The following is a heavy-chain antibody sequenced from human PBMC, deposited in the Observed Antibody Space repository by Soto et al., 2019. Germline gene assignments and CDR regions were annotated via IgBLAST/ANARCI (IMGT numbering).Heavy chain of an antibody. J-gene: IGHJ6*02. D-gene: IGHD3-10*01. CDR2: MYYSGST. V-gene: IGHV4-39*02. CDR3: ARANTLVRGAIIYYYYGMDV. CDR1: GGSISSSSYY. Sequence: QLQLQESGPGLVKPSETLSLTCIVSGGSISSSSYYWGWIRQPPGKGLEWIGSMYYSGSTYYNPSLEGRVTISVDTSKKHLSLKLTSVTAADTAVYYCARANTLVRGAIIYYYYGMDVWGQGTTVTVSS.